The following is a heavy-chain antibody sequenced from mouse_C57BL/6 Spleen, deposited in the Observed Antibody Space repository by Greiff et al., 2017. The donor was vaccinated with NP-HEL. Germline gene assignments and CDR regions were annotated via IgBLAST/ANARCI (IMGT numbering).Heavy chain of an antibody. V-gene: IGHV1-82*01. D-gene: IGHD5-5*01. CDR3: ARSGNFLHFDY. CDR1: GYAFSSSW. Sequence: QVTLKESGPELVKPGASVKISCKASGYAFSSSWMNWVKQRPGKGLEWIGRIYPGDGDTNYNGKFKGKATLTADKSSSTAYMQLSSLTSEDSAVYFCARSGNFLHFDYWGQGTTLTVSS. CDR2: IYPGDGDT. J-gene: IGHJ2*01.